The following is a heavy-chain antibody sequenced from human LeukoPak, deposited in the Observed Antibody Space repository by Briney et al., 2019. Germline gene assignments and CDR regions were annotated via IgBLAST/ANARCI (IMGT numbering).Heavy chain of an antibody. CDR3: ARVMGRYCSSNSCYVDY. CDR1: GFTFSNAW. J-gene: IGHJ4*02. V-gene: IGHV3-30*03. Sequence: SGGSLRLSCAASGFTFSNAWMSWVRQAPGKGLEWVAVISYDGSNKYYADSVKGRFTISRDNSKNTLYLQMNSLRAEDTAVYYCARVMGRYCSSNSCYVDYWGQGTLVTVSS. D-gene: IGHD2-2*01. CDR2: ISYDGSNK.